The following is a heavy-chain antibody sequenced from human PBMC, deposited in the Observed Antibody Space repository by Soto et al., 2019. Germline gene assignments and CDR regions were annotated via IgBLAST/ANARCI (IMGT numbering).Heavy chain of an antibody. D-gene: IGHD3-16*01. CDR2: MNAKSGDT. V-gene: IGHV1-8*01. CDR1: GYTFSDFD. Sequence: QAHLEQSGAEVKRPGASVKVSCKASGYTFSDFDINWLRQASGQGPEWMGWMNAKSGDTFFAQRFQGKFNMTWDTSLSTAYMEGSLTSDDTAMYYCARGNPFNYAGFDVWGQGTTVAVSS. CDR3: ARGNPFNYAGFDV. J-gene: IGHJ6*02.